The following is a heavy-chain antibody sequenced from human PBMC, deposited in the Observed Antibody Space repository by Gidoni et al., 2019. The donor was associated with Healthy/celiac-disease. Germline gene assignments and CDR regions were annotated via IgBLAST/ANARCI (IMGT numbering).Heavy chain of an antibody. CDR3: ARDYPPGYCSGGSCYSDDAFDI. CDR2: IYYSGST. Sequence: QVQLQESGPGLVKPSQTLSLTCTVSGGSISSGDYYWSWIRQPPGKGLEWIGYIYYSGSTYYNPSLKSRVTISVDTSKNQFSLKLSSVTAADTAVYYCARDYPPGYCSGGSCYSDDAFDIWGQGTMVTVSS. CDR1: GGSISSGDYY. V-gene: IGHV4-30-4*01. J-gene: IGHJ3*02. D-gene: IGHD2-15*01.